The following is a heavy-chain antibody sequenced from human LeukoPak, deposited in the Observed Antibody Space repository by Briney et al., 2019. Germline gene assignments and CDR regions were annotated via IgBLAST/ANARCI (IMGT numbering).Heavy chain of an antibody. CDR1: GFTFSSYA. CDR2: IRYGGSNK. J-gene: IGHJ4*02. CDR3: AKGRDIVVVPAALPSDY. D-gene: IGHD2-2*01. V-gene: IGHV3-30*02. Sequence: GGSLRLSCAASGFTFSSYAMSWVRQAPGKGLEWVAFIRYGGSNKYYADSVKGRFIISRDNSKNTLYLQMNSLRAEDTAVYYCAKGRDIVVVPAALPSDYWGQGTLVTVSS.